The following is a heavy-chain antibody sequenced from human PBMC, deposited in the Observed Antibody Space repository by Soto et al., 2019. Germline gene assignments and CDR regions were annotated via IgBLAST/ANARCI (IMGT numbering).Heavy chain of an antibody. V-gene: IGHV4-34*01. D-gene: IGHD3-3*01. Sequence: SETLSLTCAVYGGSFSGYYWRWIRQPPGKGLEWIGEINHSGSTHYNPSLKSRVTISLDTSKNQFSLRLLSVTDADTAVYYCARGQRFSDWFDPWGQGTLVTVSS. CDR2: INHSGST. CDR3: ARGQRFSDWFDP. J-gene: IGHJ5*02. CDR1: GGSFSGYY.